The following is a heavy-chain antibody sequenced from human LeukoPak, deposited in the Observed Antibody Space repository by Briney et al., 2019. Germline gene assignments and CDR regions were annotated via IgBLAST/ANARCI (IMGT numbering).Heavy chain of an antibody. D-gene: IGHD3-16*02. CDR1: GYTFTSYG. CDR3: AREAGDYVWGSYRYGAEYFQH. Sequence: ASVKVSCKASGYTFTSYGISWVGQAPGQGLEWMGWISAYNGNTNYAQKLQGRVTMTTDTSTSTAYMELRSLRSDDTAVYYCAREAGDYVWGSYRYGAEYFQHWGQGTLVTVSS. V-gene: IGHV1-18*04. J-gene: IGHJ1*01. CDR2: ISAYNGNT.